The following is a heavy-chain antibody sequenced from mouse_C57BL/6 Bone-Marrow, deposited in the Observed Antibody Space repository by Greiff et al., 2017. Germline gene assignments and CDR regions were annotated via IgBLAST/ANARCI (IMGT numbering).Heavy chain of an antibody. J-gene: IGHJ4*01. V-gene: IGHV1-19*01. Sequence: VHVKQSGPVLVKPGASVKMSCKASGYTFTDYYMNWVKQSHGKSLEWIGVINPYNGGTSYNQKFKGKATLTVDKSSSTAYMELNSLTSEDSAVYYCARWASYNYYAMDYWGQGTSVTVSS. CDR2: INPYNGGT. CDR3: ARWASYNYYAMDY. CDR1: GYTFTDYY. D-gene: IGHD1-3*01.